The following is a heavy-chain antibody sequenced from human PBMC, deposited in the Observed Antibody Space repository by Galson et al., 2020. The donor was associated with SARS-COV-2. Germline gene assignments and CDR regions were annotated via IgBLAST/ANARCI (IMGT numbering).Heavy chain of an antibody. Sequence: GGSLRLSCAASGFTFSSYAMHWVRQAPGKGLEWVAVISYDGSNKYYADSVKGRFTISRDNSKNTLYLQMNSLRAEDTAVYYCARMVVPAAPFDYWGQGTLVTVSS. CDR3: ARMVVPAAPFDY. CDR2: ISYDGSNK. CDR1: GFTFSSYA. D-gene: IGHD2-2*01. V-gene: IGHV3-30*04. J-gene: IGHJ4*02.